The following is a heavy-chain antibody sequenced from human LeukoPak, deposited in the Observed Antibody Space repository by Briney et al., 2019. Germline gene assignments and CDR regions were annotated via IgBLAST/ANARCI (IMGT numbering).Heavy chain of an antibody. CDR2: IYRSGST. D-gene: IGHD4-17*01. V-gene: IGHV4-4*07. CDR1: GGSFSGYY. CDR3: AREYGDFDY. Sequence: SETLSLTCAVYGGSFSGYYWSWIRQPAGKGLEWIGRIYRSGSTNYNPSLKSRVTMSVDTSKNQFSLKLNSVTAADTAVYYCAREYGDFDYWGQGTLVTASS. J-gene: IGHJ4*02.